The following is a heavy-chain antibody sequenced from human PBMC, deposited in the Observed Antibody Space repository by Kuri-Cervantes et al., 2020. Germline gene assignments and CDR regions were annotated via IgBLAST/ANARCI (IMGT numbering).Heavy chain of an antibody. D-gene: IGHD1-26*01. CDR1: GFTFSSYD. CDR2: IGTAGDT. CDR3: ATDKGYFAFDY. J-gene: IGHJ4*02. V-gene: IGHV3-13*01. Sequence: GESLKISCAASGFTFSSYDMHWVRQATGKGLEWVSAIGTAGDTYYPGSVKGRFTISRDNAKNSLFLQINSLRVEDTAVYYCATDKGYFAFDYWGQGTLVTVSS.